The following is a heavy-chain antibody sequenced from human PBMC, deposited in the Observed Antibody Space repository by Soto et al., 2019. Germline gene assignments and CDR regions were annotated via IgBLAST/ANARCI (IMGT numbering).Heavy chain of an antibody. CDR3: ARAPLGDHDPDY. J-gene: IGHJ4*02. V-gene: IGHV4-34*01. Sequence: SEPLSVTCTVYYGSFSRYYSRWILQPPVKLLEWIGEINHSGSTNYNPSLKSRVTISVDTSKNQFSLKLSSVTAADTAVYYCARAPLGDHDPDYWGQETLVTVSS. CDR1: YGSFSRYY. CDR2: INHSGST. D-gene: IGHD3-10*01.